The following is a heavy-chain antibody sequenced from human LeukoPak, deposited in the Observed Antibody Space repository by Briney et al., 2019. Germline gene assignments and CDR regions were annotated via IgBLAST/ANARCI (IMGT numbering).Heavy chain of an antibody. CDR3: ARAGETADFDY. V-gene: IGHV1-69*02. CDR2: IIPILGIA. J-gene: IGHJ4*02. Sequence: GASVKVSCKASGGTSSSYTISWVRQAPGQGLEWMGRIIPILGIANYAQKFQGRVTITADKSTSTAYMELSSLRSEDTAVYYCARAGETADFDYWGQGTLVTVPS. D-gene: IGHD3-10*01. CDR1: GGTSSSYT.